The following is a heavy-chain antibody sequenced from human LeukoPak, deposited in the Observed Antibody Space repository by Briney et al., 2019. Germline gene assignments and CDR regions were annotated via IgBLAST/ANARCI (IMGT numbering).Heavy chain of an antibody. J-gene: IGHJ4*02. V-gene: IGHV4-59*01. D-gene: IGHD6-19*01. CDR2: IYYSGST. CDR3: VRASTSSSGYLRYYFDY. Sequence: LETLSLTCIVSGGSISSYYWSWIRQPPGKGLEWIGYIYYSGSTNYNPSLKSRVTISVDTSKNQFSLKLSSVTAADTAVYYCVRASTSSSGYLRYYFDYWGQGTLVTVSS. CDR1: GGSISSYY.